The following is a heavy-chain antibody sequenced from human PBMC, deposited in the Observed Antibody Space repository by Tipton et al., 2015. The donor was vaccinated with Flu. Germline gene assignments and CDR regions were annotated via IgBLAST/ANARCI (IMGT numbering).Heavy chain of an antibody. V-gene: IGHV3-23*01. CDR1: GFTFSSYA. CDR3: AKELPYYYDSSGPTDY. J-gene: IGHJ4*02. Sequence: SLRLSCAASGFTFSSYAMSWVRQAPGKGLEWVSAISGSGGSTYYADSVKGRFTISRDNSKNTLYLQMNSLRAEDTAVYYCAKELPYYYDSSGPTDYWGQGTLVTVSS. D-gene: IGHD3-22*01. CDR2: ISGSGGST.